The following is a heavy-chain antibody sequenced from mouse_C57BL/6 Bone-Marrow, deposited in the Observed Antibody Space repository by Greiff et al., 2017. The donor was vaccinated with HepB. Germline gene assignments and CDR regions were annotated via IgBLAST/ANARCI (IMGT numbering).Heavy chain of an antibody. CDR3: ARGDHERFAY. CDR2: INPSNGGT. CDR1: GYTFTSYW. V-gene: IGHV1-53*01. D-gene: IGHD3-3*01. Sequence: QVHVKQSGTELVKPGASVKLSCKASGYTFTSYWMHWVKQRPGQGLEWIGNINPSNGGTNYNEKFKSKATLTVDKSSSTAYMQLSSLTSEDSAVYYCARGDHERFAYWGQGTLVTVSA. J-gene: IGHJ3*01.